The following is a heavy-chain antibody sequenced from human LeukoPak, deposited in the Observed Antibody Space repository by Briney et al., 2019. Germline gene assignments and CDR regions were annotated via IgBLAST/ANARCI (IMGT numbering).Heavy chain of an antibody. CDR1: GFTFSSYA. CDR3: ARDPYYSGSYYGG. Sequence: PGGSLRLSCAASGFTFSSYAMHWVRQAPGKGLEWVAVISYDGSNKYYADSVKGRFTTSRDNSKNTLYLRMNSLRAEDTAVYYCARDPYYSGSYYGGWGQGTLVTVSS. CDR2: ISYDGSNK. V-gene: IGHV3-30*04. J-gene: IGHJ4*02. D-gene: IGHD1-26*01.